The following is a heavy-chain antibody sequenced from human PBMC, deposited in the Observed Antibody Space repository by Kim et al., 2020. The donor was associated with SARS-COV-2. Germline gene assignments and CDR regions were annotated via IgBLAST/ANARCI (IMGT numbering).Heavy chain of an antibody. J-gene: IGHJ4*02. CDR3: ARHGDSVATRKIFDY. CDR1: GFTVSSNY. CDR2: IYSGGST. V-gene: IGHV3-53*01. Sequence: GGSLRLSCAASGFTVSSNYMSWVRQAPGKGLEWVSVIYSGGSTYYADSVKGRFTISRDNSKNTLYLQMNSLRAEDTAVYYCARHGDSVATRKIFDYWGQGTLVTVSS. D-gene: IGHD5-12*01.